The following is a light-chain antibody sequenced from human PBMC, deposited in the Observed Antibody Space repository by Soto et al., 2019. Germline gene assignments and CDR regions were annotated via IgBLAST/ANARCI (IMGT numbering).Light chain of an antibody. CDR1: SWHSSYA. V-gene: IGLV4-69*01. CDR3: QTWGTGTYVV. CDR2: LNSDGSH. Sequence: QPVLTQSPSASASLGPSVKLTCTLSSWHSSYAIAWHRQQPEKGPRYLMKLNSDGSHSKGDGIPDRFSGSGSGAERYLTISSLQSEDEADYNCQTWGTGTYVVFGGGTKLTVL. J-gene: IGLJ2*01.